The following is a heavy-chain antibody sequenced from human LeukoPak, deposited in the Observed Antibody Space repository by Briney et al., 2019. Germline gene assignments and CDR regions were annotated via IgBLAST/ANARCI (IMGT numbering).Heavy chain of an antibody. D-gene: IGHD2-2*01. CDR1: DYSISSGYY. CDR3: ARPIVVVPAATSDWYFDL. CDR2: IYHSGST. Sequence: PSETLSLTCTVSDYSISSGYYWGWIRQPPGKGLEWIGSIYHSGSTYYNPSLKSRVTISVDTSKNQFSLKLSSATAADTAVYYCARPIVVVPAATSDWYFDLWGRGTLVTVSS. V-gene: IGHV4-38-2*02. J-gene: IGHJ2*01.